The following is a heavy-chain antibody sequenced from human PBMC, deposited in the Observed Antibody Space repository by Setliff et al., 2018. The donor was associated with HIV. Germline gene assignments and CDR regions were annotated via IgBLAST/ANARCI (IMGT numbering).Heavy chain of an antibody. D-gene: IGHD3-3*01. J-gene: IGHJ3*02. CDR2: IFYSGST. Sequence: SETLTLTCNVSGGAISSSSYYWFWIRQPPGEGLEWIGSIFYSGSTYYNPSLKSRLTISVDTSKTQFSLKLRSVTAADTAVYYCARLSGKSIWDWLSPDAFDIWGQGTMVTVSS. V-gene: IGHV4-39*01. CDR1: GGAISSSSYY. CDR3: ARLSGKSIWDWLSPDAFDI.